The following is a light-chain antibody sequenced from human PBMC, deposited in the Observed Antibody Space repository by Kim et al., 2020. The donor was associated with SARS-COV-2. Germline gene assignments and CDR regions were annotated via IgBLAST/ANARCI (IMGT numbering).Light chain of an antibody. V-gene: IGKV3-20*01. CDR3: QQYGNSPTT. CDR1: QSVRRY. Sequence: EIVLTQSPGTLSLSPGERATLSCRASQSVRRYLAWYQQKPGQAPRLLIYGASSRATGIPDRFSGSGSGTDFTLTISRLEAEDFAVYYCQQYGNSPTTFGGGTKVDIK. J-gene: IGKJ4*01. CDR2: GAS.